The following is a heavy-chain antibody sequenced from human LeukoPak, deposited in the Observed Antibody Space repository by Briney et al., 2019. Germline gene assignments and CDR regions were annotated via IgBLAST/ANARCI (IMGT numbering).Heavy chain of an antibody. J-gene: IGHJ3*02. CDR3: ARDSAGIVGATAFDI. D-gene: IGHD1-26*01. CDR1: GGSISSYY. Sequence: SETLSLTCTVSGGSISSYYWSWIRQPPGKGLEWIGYIYYSGSTNYNPPLKSRVTISVDTSKNQFSLKLSSVTAADTAVYYCARDSAGIVGATAFDIWGQGTMVTVSS. CDR2: IYYSGST. V-gene: IGHV4-59*01.